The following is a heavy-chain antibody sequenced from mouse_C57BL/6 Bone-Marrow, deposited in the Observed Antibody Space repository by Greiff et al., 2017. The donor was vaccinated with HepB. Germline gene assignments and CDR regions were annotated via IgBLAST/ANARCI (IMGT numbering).Heavy chain of an antibody. CDR3: TGSRFPMDY. CDR1: GYTFTDYE. V-gene: IGHV1-15*01. J-gene: IGHJ4*01. CDR2: IDPETGGT. Sequence: VQLQQSGAELVRPGASVTLSCKASGYTFTDYEMHWVKQTPVHGLEWIGAIDPETGGTAYNQKFKGKAILTADKSSSTAYMELGSLTSEDSGVYYCTGSRFPMDYWGQGTSVTVSS.